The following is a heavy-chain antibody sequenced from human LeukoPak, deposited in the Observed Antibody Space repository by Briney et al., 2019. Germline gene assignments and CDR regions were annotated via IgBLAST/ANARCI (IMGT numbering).Heavy chain of an antibody. J-gene: IGHJ1*01. CDR3: ARVPQWLEYFQH. V-gene: IGHV1-69*04. Sequence: SVKVPCKASGGTFSSYAISWVRQAPGQGLEWMGRIIPILGIANYAQKFQGRVTITADKSTSTAYMELSSLRSEDTAVYYCARVPQWLEYFQHWGQGTLVTVSS. CDR2: IIPILGIA. D-gene: IGHD6-19*01. CDR1: GGTFSSYA.